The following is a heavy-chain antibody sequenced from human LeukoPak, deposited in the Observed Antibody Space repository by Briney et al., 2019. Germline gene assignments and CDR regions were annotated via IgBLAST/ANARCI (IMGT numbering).Heavy chain of an antibody. J-gene: IGHJ4*02. D-gene: IGHD3-22*01. V-gene: IGHV1-2*02. CDR2: INPNTGGT. CDR3: ATSIGDYYDSSALDY. CDR1: GYTFTGYY. Sequence: ASVKVSCKASGYTFTGYYIHWVRQAPGQGLEWMGWINPNTGGTNYAQKFQGRVTMTRDTSISTANMELSRLGSDDTAVYFCATSIGDYYDSSALDYWGQGTLVTVSS.